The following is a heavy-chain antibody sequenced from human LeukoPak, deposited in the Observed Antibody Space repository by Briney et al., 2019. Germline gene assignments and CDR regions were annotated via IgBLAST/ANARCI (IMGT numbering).Heavy chain of an antibody. J-gene: IGHJ4*02. Sequence: GGSLRLSCAASGFTFSSYGMHWVRQAPGKGLEWVAVISYDVSNKYYADSVKGRFTISRDNSKNTLYLQMNSLRAEDTAVYYCAKGKRYYYDSSGYYYSPFDYWGQGTLVTVSS. D-gene: IGHD3-22*01. CDR2: ISYDVSNK. V-gene: IGHV3-30*18. CDR1: GFTFSSYG. CDR3: AKGKRYYYDSSGYYYSPFDY.